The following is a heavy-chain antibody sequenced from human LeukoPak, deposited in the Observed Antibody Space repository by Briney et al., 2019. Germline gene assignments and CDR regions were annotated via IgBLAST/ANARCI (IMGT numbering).Heavy chain of an antibody. V-gene: IGHV4-59*01. Sequence: KPSEALSLHCPCSGGSNHTYYWSWIPQPPGQGLEGIGYIYYSESTNYNPSPERRYTIPVDTYKNQLPLKPSSETSAAPPVYYPSRGVTGGWYGDFQHWGQGTLVTVSA. D-gene: IGHD6-19*01. J-gene: IGHJ1*01. CDR2: IYYSEST. CDR3: SRGVTGGWYGDFQH. CDR1: GGSNHTYY.